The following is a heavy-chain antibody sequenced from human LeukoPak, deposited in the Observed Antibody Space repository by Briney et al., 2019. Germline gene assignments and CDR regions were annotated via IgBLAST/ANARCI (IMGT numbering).Heavy chain of an antibody. CDR1: GDSVSSNSAA. V-gene: IGHV6-1*01. CDR2: TFYRSKWYH. CDR3: ARDSAIGLDALDI. D-gene: IGHD2-2*02. J-gene: IGHJ3*02. Sequence: SQTLSLTCAISGDSVSSNSAAWNWIRQPPSRGLEWLVRTFYRSKWYHDYAVSVKSRITINPDTSKNQFSLQLNSVTPEDTAVYFCARDSAIGLDALDIWGQGTMVTVSS.